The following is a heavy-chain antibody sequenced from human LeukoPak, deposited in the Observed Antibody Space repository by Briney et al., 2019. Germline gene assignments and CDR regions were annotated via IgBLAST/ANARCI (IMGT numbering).Heavy chain of an antibody. J-gene: IGHJ4*02. D-gene: IGHD5-24*01. CDR3: ARDRDGYNGGDY. V-gene: IGHV3-11*01. CDR2: ISSSGNTI. Sequence: GGSLRLSCAASGFTFNNYWMSWVRQAPGKGLEWVSYISSSGNTIYYADSVKGRFTISRDNAKNSLYLQMNSLRAEDTAVYYCARDRDGYNGGDYWGQGTLVTVSS. CDR1: GFTFNNYW.